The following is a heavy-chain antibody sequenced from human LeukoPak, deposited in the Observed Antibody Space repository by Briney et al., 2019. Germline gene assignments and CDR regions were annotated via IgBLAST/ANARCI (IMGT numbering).Heavy chain of an antibody. CDR3: ARAYGDYVGYFQH. D-gene: IGHD4-17*01. V-gene: IGHV4-30-2*01. Sequence: SQTLSLTCAGYGGSISSGGYSWSWIRQPPGKGLEWIGYIYHSGSTYYNPSLKSRVTITVDRAKNQYSLKLSSVTAADTAVYYCARAYGDYVGYFQHWGQGTLVTVSS. CDR2: IYHSGST. J-gene: IGHJ1*01. CDR1: GGSISSGGYS.